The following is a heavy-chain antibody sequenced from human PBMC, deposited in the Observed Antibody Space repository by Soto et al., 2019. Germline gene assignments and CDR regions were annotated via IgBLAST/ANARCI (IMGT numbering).Heavy chain of an antibody. V-gene: IGHV1-2*02. Sequence: ASVKVFCKASGYTFTGYYMHWVRQAPGQGLEWMGWINPNSGGTNYAQKFQGRVTMTRDTSISTAYMELSRLRSDDTAVYYCARVGTYYYGSGSYFHAFDIWGQGTMVTVSS. CDR2: INPNSGGT. CDR3: ARVGTYYYGSGSYFHAFDI. J-gene: IGHJ3*02. D-gene: IGHD3-10*01. CDR1: GYTFTGYY.